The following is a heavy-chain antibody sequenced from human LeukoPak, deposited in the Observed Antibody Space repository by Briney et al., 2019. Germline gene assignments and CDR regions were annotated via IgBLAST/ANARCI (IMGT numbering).Heavy chain of an antibody. Sequence: SETLSLTCGVSGGSMNNYYWSWLRQPPGKGLEWIAYTYYSGGANFNPSLKSRVAISVDTPNNQFSLTLSSVTAADTAVYYCARQQLPNGAYYFDYWGQGTLVTVSS. CDR1: GGSMNNYY. D-gene: IGHD6-13*01. CDR3: ARQQLPNGAYYFDY. V-gene: IGHV4-59*01. J-gene: IGHJ4*02. CDR2: TYYSGGA.